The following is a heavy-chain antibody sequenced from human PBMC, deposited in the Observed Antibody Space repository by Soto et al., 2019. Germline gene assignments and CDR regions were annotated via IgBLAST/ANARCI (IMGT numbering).Heavy chain of an antibody. CDR2: IYYGGST. D-gene: IGHD6-19*01. CDR3: ARLSSSGWSSLDY. CDR1: GDSISTDY. Sequence: SETLSLTCTVSGDSISTDYWSWIRQSPGKGLEWIGFIYYGGSTNYNPSLKSRVTISVDTPKEQFSLKLTSVTAADTAVYFCARLSSSGWSSLDYWGQGIQVTVSS. J-gene: IGHJ4*02. V-gene: IGHV4-59*01.